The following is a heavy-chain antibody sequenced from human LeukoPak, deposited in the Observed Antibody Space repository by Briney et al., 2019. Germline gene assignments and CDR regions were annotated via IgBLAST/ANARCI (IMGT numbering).Heavy chain of an antibody. V-gene: IGHV3-33*01. J-gene: IGHJ6*03. CDR2: IWYDGSNK. CDR1: GFTFSSYG. D-gene: IGHD3-3*01. Sequence: GRSLRLSCAASGFTFSSYGMHWVRQAPGKGLEWVAVIWYDGSNKYYADSVKGRFTISRDNSKNTLYLQMNSLRAEDTAVYYCARAYYDIWSGYYTGRGTDYMDVWGKGTTVTVSS. CDR3: ARAYYDIWSGYYTGRGTDYMDV.